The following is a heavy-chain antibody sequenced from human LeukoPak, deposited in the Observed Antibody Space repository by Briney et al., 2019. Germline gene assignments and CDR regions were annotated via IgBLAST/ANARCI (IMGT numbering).Heavy chain of an antibody. V-gene: IGHV4-59*08. CDR3: ARHTYSDYIVFNY. CDR2: INYSGST. CDR1: GGSISSYY. J-gene: IGHJ4*02. Sequence: PSETLSLTCTVSGGSISSYYLSWIRQAPGKGLDWIGYINYSGSTNYNPSLKSRVTISTDTSKNQFSLKLSSVTAADTAVYYCARHTYSDYIVFNYWGQGTLVTVSS. D-gene: IGHD4-11*01.